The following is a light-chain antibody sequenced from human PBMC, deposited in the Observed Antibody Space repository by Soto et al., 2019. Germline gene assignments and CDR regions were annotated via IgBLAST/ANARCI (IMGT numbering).Light chain of an antibody. CDR3: AAWDDSLDGLYV. J-gene: IGLJ1*01. V-gene: IGLV2-8*01. CDR2: EVN. Sequence: QSVLTQPPSASGSPGQSVTISCTGTSSDVGGYNYVSWYQQHPGKAPKLMIYEVNKRPSGVPDRFSGSKSGNTASLTVSGLQAEDEADYYCAAWDDSLDGLYVFGTGTKVTVL. CDR1: SSDVGGYNY.